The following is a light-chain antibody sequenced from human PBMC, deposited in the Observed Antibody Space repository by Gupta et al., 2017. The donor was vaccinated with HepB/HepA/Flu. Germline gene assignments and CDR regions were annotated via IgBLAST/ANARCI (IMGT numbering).Light chain of an antibody. CDR1: QVISPW. V-gene: IGKV1-5*03. CDR3: QHNNTYSRT. J-gene: IGKJ4*01. CDR2: QVS. Sequence: DIQMTQSPPTLSASVGDRVTITCWASQVISPWLAWYQQKPGKAAKVLISQVSILHVGVPSRFSGGGSGTEFALTISSLQPDDFATYYCQHNNTYSRTFGGGTRVEMK.